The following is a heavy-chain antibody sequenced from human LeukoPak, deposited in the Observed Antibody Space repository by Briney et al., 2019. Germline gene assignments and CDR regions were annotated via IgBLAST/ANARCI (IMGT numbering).Heavy chain of an antibody. Sequence: GESLKISCKGSGFSLTSYWIGWFRQMPEKGLECMGFIYTVDSDTKYNPAFQCQITISVDKSINTAYLQWSSLKASDAAIYYCARGGSGWYFDYWGQGSLVTVSS. CDR3: ARGGSGWYFDY. V-gene: IGHV5-51*01. CDR2: IYTVDSDT. CDR1: GFSLTSYW. J-gene: IGHJ4*02. D-gene: IGHD6-19*01.